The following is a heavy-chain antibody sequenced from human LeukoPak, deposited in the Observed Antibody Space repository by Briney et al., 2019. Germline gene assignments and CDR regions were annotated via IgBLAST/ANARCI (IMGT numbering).Heavy chain of an antibody. CDR1: SGSFSGFY. CDR3: ARGGYYDSSGYSAAEYFQH. CDR2: INYSGNT. J-gene: IGHJ1*01. D-gene: IGHD3-22*01. V-gene: IGHV4-34*01. Sequence: PSETLSLTCAVYSGSFSGFYWSWVRQSPGKGLEWIAEINYSGNTNYNPSLKSRVTILIDTSKNQFSLKLNSLTAADTAMYFCARGGYYDSSGYSAAEYFQHWGQGTLVTVSS.